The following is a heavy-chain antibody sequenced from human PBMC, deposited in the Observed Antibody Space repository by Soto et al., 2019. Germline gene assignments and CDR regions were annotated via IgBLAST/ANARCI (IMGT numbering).Heavy chain of an antibody. Sequence: ASVKVSCKASGYTFTSYDINWVRQATGQGLEWMGWMNPNSGNTGYAQKFQGRVTMTRNTSISTAYVELSSLRSEDTAVYYCARWGIAAAGSYYYYYMDVWGKGTTVTVSS. CDR1: GYTFTSYD. J-gene: IGHJ6*03. CDR3: ARWGIAAAGSYYYYYMDV. CDR2: MNPNSGNT. V-gene: IGHV1-8*01. D-gene: IGHD6-13*01.